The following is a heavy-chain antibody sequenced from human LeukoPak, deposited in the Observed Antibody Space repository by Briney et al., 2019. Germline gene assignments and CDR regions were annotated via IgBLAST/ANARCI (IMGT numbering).Heavy chain of an antibody. CDR1: GFTFSSYA. CDR3: AKGCCSSTTCPWAGWFDP. Sequence: PGGSLRLSCAASGFTFSSYALSWVRQAPGKGLEWVSAISGSGTSTYYADSVRGRFTISRDNSKNTVYLQMNSLRAEDTAVYYCAKGCCSSTTCPWAGWFDPWGQGTLVTVSS. V-gene: IGHV3-23*01. CDR2: ISGSGTST. J-gene: IGHJ5*02. D-gene: IGHD2-2*01.